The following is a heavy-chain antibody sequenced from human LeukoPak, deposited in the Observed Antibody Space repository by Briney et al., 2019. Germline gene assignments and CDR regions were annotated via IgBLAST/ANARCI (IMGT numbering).Heavy chain of an antibody. Sequence: GGSLRLSCAASGFTFSSYAMSWVRQAPGKGLEWVAVISYDGSNKYYADSVKGRFTISRDDSKNTLYLQMNSLRVEDTAVYYCARVSVSYCGGDCSRFDYWGQGTLVTVSS. V-gene: IGHV3-30-3*01. D-gene: IGHD2-21*02. CDR3: ARVSVSYCGGDCSRFDY. CDR2: ISYDGSNK. J-gene: IGHJ4*02. CDR1: GFTFSSYA.